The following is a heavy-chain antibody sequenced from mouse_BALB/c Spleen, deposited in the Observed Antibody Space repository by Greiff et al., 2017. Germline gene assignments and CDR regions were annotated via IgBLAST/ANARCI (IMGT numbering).Heavy chain of an antibody. CDR1: GFTFSSYA. J-gene: IGHJ2*01. V-gene: IGHV5-9-4*01. CDR3: ARDGDWDGGNYFDY. D-gene: IGHD4-1*01. CDR2: ISSGGSYT. Sequence: EVQVVESGGGLVKPGGSLKLSCAASGFTFSSYAMSWVRQSPEKRLEWVAEISSGGSYTYYPDTVTGRFTISRDNAKNTLYLEMSSLRSEDTAMYYCARDGDWDGGNYFDYWGQGTTLTVSS.